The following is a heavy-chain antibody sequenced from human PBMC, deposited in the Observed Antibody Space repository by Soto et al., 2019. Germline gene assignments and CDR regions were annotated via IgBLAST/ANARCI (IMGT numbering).Heavy chain of an antibody. CDR1: GYTFTGYY. CDR2: INPKSGGT. J-gene: IGHJ5*02. V-gene: IGHV1-2*04. Sequence: QVQLVQSGAEVKKPGASVKVSCKASGYTFTGYYMHWVRQAPGQGLEWMGWINPKSGGTNYAQKFQGWVTMTRDTSISTAYMELSRLRSDDTAVYYCARDSLPIAAAGTLVGNWFDPWGQGTLVTVSS. CDR3: ARDSLPIAAAGTLVGNWFDP. D-gene: IGHD6-13*01.